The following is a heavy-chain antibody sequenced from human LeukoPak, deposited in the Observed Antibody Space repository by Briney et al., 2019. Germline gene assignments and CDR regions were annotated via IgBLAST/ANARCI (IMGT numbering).Heavy chain of an antibody. D-gene: IGHD3-22*01. CDR2: IHNSGNT. CDR3: ASPYDSSGFDAFDI. V-gene: IGHV4-59*02. CDR1: GGSARSYY. Sequence: SETLSLTCIVSGGSARSYYWSWIRQPPGEGLEWIAYIHNSGNTNYNPSLKSRVTISVDTSKNQFSLKLSSVTAADTAVYYCASPYDSSGFDAFDIWGQGTMVTVSS. J-gene: IGHJ3*02.